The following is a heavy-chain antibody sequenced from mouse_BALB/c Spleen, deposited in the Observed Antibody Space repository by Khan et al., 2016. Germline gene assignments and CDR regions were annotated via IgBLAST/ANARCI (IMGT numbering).Heavy chain of an antibody. CDR1: GFSLTSYG. V-gene: IGHV2-9*02. CDR3: ARDQGYRYDAWFAY. Sequence: QMQLKESGPGLVAPSQSLSITCTVSGFSLTSYGVHWVRQPPGKGLEWLGVIWAGGSTNYNSALMSRLSISKDNSKSQVFLKMNSLQTDDTAMYYCARDQGYRYDAWFAYWGQGTLVTVSA. D-gene: IGHD2-14*01. J-gene: IGHJ3*01. CDR2: IWAGGST.